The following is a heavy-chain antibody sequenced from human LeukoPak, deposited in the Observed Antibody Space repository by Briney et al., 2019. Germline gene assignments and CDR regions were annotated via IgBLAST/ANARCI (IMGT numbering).Heavy chain of an antibody. CDR1: GGSISSYY. V-gene: IGHV4-4*07. CDR2: IYTSGST. J-gene: IGHJ4*02. CDR3: ARDGSYCSSTSCPFDY. D-gene: IGHD2-2*01. Sequence: SETLSLTCTVSGGSISSYYWSWIRQPAGKGLEWIGRIYTSGSTNYNPSLKSRVTMSVDTSKNQFSLKLSSVTAADTAVYYCARDGSYCSSTSCPFDYWGQGTLVTVSS.